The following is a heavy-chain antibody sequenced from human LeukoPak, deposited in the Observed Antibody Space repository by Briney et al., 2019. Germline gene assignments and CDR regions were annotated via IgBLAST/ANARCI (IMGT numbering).Heavy chain of an antibody. CDR3: ARAALTMGATNFDY. D-gene: IGHD1-26*01. CDR2: IYYSGST. V-gene: IGHV4-59*01. Sequence: SETLSLTCTVSGGSISTYYWSWIRPPPGKGLEWIGYIYYSGSTNHNPSLKSRLTISMDASKNQFSLKLSSVTAADTAVYYCARAALTMGATNFDYWGQGTLVTVSS. J-gene: IGHJ4*02. CDR1: GGSISTYY.